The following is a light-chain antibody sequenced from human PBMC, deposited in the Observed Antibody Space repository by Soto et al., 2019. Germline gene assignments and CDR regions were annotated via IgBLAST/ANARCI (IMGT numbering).Light chain of an antibody. J-gene: IGKJ5*01. V-gene: IGKV3-11*01. Sequence: EIVLTQSPATLSLSPGERATLSCRPSQSVSSYLAWFQQKPGQAPRLLIYDASIRATGIPARFSGSGSETDFTLTISSLEPEDFAVYYCQQRASWVTFGQGTRLEIK. CDR1: QSVSSY. CDR2: DAS. CDR3: QQRASWVT.